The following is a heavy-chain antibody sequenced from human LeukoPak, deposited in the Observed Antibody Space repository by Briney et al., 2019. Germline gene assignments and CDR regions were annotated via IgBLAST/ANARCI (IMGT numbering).Heavy chain of an antibody. Sequence: PGGSLRLSCAASGFTVSSNYMSWVRQAPGKGLEWVSIIYSGGSTFYADSVKGRFTISRDNSKNTLYLQMNSLRAEDTAVYYCARRGTITWALEYWGQGTLVTVSP. CDR2: IYSGGST. V-gene: IGHV3-53*01. CDR1: GFTVSSNY. J-gene: IGHJ4*02. CDR3: ARRGTITWALEY. D-gene: IGHD5-24*01.